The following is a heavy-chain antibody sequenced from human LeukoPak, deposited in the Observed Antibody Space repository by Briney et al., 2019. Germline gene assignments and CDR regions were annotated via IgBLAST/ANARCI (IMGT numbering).Heavy chain of an antibody. CDR1: GFTFSSYA. J-gene: IGHJ4*02. CDR3: AKGGEDYFDY. CDR2: ISGSGGST. V-gene: IGHV3-23*01. Sequence: GGSLRLSCAASGFTFSSYAMSWVRQAPGKGLEWVSAISGSGGSTYYADSVKGRFTISRDNAKDSLYLQMNSLRAEDTAVYYCAKGGEDYFDYWGQGTLVTVSS. D-gene: IGHD3-16*01.